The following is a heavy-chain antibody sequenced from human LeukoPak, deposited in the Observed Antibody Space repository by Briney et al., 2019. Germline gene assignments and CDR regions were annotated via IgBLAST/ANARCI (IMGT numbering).Heavy chain of an antibody. CDR2: INPNSGGT. CDR3: ARAGDTAMATAYYYYYGMDV. D-gene: IGHD5-18*01. V-gene: IGHV1-2*04. Sequence: GASVKVSCKASGYTFTGYYMHWVRQAPGQGLEWMGWINPNSGGTNYAQKFQSWVTMTRDTSISTAYMELSRLRSDDTAVYYCARAGDTAMATAYYYYYGMDVWGQGTTVTVSS. J-gene: IGHJ6*02. CDR1: GYTFTGYY.